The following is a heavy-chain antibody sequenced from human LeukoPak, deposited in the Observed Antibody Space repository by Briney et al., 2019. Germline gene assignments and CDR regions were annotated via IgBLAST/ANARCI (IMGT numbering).Heavy chain of an antibody. J-gene: IGHJ5*02. CDR3: AREIYQLRNWGWSDP. CDR1: GGSISSYY. D-gene: IGHD2-2*01. V-gene: IGHV4-59*01. Sequence: SETLSLTCTVSGGSISSYYWSWIRQPPGKGLEWIGYIYYSGSTNYNPSLKSRVTISVDTSKNQFSLKLSSVTAADTAVYYCAREIYQLRNWGWSDPWGQGTLVTVSS. CDR2: IYYSGST.